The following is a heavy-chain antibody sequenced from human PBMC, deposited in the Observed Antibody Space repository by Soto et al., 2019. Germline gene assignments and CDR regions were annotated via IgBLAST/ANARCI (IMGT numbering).Heavy chain of an antibody. D-gene: IGHD3-22*01. Sequence: SETLSLTCTVSGGSISSYYWSWIRQPPGKGLEWIGYIYYSGSTNYNPSLKSRVTISVDTSKNQFSLKLSSVTAADTAVYYRARGHDSSGYYPGLNWFDPWGQGTLVTVSS. V-gene: IGHV4-59*01. CDR2: IYYSGST. CDR1: GGSISSYY. J-gene: IGHJ5*02. CDR3: ARGHDSSGYYPGLNWFDP.